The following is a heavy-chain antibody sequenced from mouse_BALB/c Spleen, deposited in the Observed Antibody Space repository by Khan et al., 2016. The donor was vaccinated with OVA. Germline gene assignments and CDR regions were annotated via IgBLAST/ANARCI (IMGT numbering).Heavy chain of an antibody. Sequence: QIQLVQSGPELKKPGETVKISCKASGYTFTNYGMNWVKQSPGKALKWMGWINTYTGEPTYADDFKGRFAFSLETSASTAYLQINNLKNEETATYFCARPPYFSYTLDYGGQGSSVTVSS. J-gene: IGHJ4*01. CDR3: ARPPYFSYTLDY. CDR1: GYTFTNYG. V-gene: IGHV9-3-1*01. D-gene: IGHD2-10*01. CDR2: INTYTGEP.